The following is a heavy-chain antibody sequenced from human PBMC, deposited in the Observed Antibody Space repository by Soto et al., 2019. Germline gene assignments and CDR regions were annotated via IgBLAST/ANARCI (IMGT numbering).Heavy chain of an antibody. Sequence: GGSLRLSCAASGFTFSNYAMSWVRQAPGKGLEWVSAISGSGGSTYYADSGKGRFTISRDNSKNTLYLQMNSLRAEDTAVYYCAKDGQNGYNILFDYWGQGTLVTVSS. CDR1: GFTFSNYA. CDR2: ISGSGGST. CDR3: AKDGQNGYNILFDY. D-gene: IGHD5-12*01. J-gene: IGHJ4*02. V-gene: IGHV3-23*01.